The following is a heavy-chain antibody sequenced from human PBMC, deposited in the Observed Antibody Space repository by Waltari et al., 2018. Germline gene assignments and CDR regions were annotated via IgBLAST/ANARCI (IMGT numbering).Heavy chain of an antibody. CDR2: IKQDGSEK. CDR1: GFTFSSYW. D-gene: IGHD2-8*02. V-gene: IGHV3-7*01. CDR3: AKIRLAGGVLPFDY. J-gene: IGHJ4*02. Sequence: EVQLVESGGGLVQPGGSLRLSCAASGFTFSSYWMSWVRQAPGKGLEWVANIKQDGSEKYYVDSVKGRFTISRDNAKNSLYLQMNSLRAEDTAVYYCAKIRLAGGVLPFDYWGQGTLVTVSS.